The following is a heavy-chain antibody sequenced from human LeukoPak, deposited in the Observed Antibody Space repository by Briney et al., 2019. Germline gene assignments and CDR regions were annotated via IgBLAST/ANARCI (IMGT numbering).Heavy chain of an antibody. CDR3: AKNRAYSGSPRAFDI. CDR1: GFTFSSYA. V-gene: IGHV3-23*01. Sequence: GGSLRLSCAASGFTFSSYAMSWVRQAPGKGLEWVSGISASGSSTYYADSVKGRFTISRDNSKDTLYLQMSSLKAEDTAVYYCAKNRAYSGSPRAFDIWGQGTVVTVSS. D-gene: IGHD1-26*01. CDR2: ISASGSST. J-gene: IGHJ3*02.